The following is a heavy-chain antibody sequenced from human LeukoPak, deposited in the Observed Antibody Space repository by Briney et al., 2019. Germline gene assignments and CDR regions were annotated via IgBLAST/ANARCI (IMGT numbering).Heavy chain of an antibody. CDR3: TTGGYGGQFDY. CDR1: GFAFSNYW. J-gene: IGHJ4*02. CDR2: IKSKTDGGTT. D-gene: IGHD5-12*01. V-gene: IGHV3-15*01. Sequence: GGSLRLSCAGSGFAFSNYWMHWVRQVPGKGLEWVGRIKSKTDGGTTDYAAPVKGRFTISRDDSKNTLYLQMNSLKTEDTAVYYCTTGGYGGQFDYWGQGTLVTVSS.